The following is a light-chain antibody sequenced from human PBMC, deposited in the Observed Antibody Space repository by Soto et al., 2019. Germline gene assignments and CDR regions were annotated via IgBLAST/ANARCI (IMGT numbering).Light chain of an antibody. CDR1: QSVSTSY. J-gene: IGKJ1*01. Sequence: DIVLTQSPGTLSLSPGDTAALSCRASQSVSTSYLAWYQQKPGQAPRLLIYGASSRATGIPDRFSGSGSGTDFSLTISSLEPGDLAVYYCQQYGSSPRTFGQGTKVDIK. CDR3: QQYGSSPRT. V-gene: IGKV3-20*01. CDR2: GAS.